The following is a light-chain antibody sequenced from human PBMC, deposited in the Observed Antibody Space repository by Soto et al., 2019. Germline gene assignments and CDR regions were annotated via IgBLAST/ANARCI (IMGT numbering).Light chain of an antibody. CDR3: HRYNTARRT. CDR1: QGISNY. V-gene: IGKV1-27*01. Sequence: DIQITQSPSSLSAYIDDRVTITCRASQGISNYLAWYQQKQGKVPKLLIYAASTLQSGVPSRFSGSGSGTDFTLTIIGLQPEDVATYYCHRYNTARRTFGQGTRLENK. J-gene: IGKJ5*01. CDR2: AAS.